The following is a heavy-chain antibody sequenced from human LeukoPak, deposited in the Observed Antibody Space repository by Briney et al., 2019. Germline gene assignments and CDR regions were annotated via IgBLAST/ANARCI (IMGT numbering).Heavy chain of an antibody. CDR3: ASTTRGGTYYYYMDV. CDR1: GFTFSSYE. CDR2: ISSSGSTI. D-gene: IGHD1-1*01. V-gene: IGHV3-48*03. J-gene: IGHJ6*03. Sequence: PGGSLRLSCAASGFTFSSYEMNWVRQAPGKGLEWVSYISSSGSTIYYADSVKGRFTVSRDNSKNTLYLQMNSLRAEDTAVYYCASTTRGGTYYYYMDVWGKGTTVTISS.